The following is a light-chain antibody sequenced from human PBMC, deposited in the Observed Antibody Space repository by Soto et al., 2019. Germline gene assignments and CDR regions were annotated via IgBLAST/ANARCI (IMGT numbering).Light chain of an antibody. CDR3: QQYKTYWT. J-gene: IGKJ1*01. V-gene: IGKV1-5*03. Sequence: DIQMTQSPSALTASVGDRVTITCRACQSVNSWVAWYQPKSGKAPNLLIYRASTLENGVPLRFSGSGSETEFTLTISTPQPEDSATYYCQQYKTYWTLGQGTKVDIK. CDR1: QSVNSW. CDR2: RAS.